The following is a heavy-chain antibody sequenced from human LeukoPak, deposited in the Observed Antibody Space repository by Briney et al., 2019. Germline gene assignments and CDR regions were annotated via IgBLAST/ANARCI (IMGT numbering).Heavy chain of an antibody. J-gene: IGHJ3*02. V-gene: IGHV4-4*02. CDR3: ARSSYSDAFDI. CDR1: GGSISSSNW. CDR2: IYHSGST. Sequence: SGTLSLTCAVSGGSISSSNWWSWVRQPPGKGLEWIGEIYHSGSTNYNPSLKSRVTISVDTSKNQFSLKLSSVTAADTAVYYCARSSYSDAFDIWGQGTMVTVSS. D-gene: IGHD2-21*01.